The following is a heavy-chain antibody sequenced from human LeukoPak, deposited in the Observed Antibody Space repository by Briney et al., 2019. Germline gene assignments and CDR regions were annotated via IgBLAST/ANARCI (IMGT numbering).Heavy chain of an antibody. CDR2: INPSGGST. V-gene: IGHV1-46*01. Sequence: ASVKVSCKASGGTFSSYAISWVRQAPGQGLEWMGIINPSGGSTSYAQKFQGRVTMTRDTSTSTVYMELSSLRSEDTAVYYCAREGLDGSGSYYYDYWGQGTLVTVSS. D-gene: IGHD3-10*01. J-gene: IGHJ4*02. CDR3: AREGLDGSGSYYYDY. CDR1: GGTFSSYA.